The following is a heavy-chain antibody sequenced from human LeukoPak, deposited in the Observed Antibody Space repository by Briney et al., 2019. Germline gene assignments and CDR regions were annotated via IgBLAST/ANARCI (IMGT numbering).Heavy chain of an antibody. D-gene: IGHD3-9*01. V-gene: IGHV3-23*01. J-gene: IGHJ4*02. Sequence: GGSLRLSCVASEFTFSSYSMSWVRQAPGKGLEWVSIISGSGGSTYYADSVKGRFTISRDNSENTLYLQMNSLRAEDTAVYYCAKDVDILTGYSKYFDYWGQGTLVTVSS. CDR3: AKDVDILTGYSKYFDY. CDR1: EFTFSSYS. CDR2: ISGSGGST.